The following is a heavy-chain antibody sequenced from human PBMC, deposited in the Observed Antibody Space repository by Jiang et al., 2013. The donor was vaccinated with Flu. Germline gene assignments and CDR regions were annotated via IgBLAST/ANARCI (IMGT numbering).Heavy chain of an antibody. CDR1: GGSISSYY. J-gene: IGHJ2*01. CDR2: IYYSGST. CDR3: ARLGSVSLRWSTVGYFDL. Sequence: GSGLVKPSETLSLTCTVSGGSISSYYWSWIRQPPGKGLEWIGYIYYSGSTNYNPSLKSRVTISVDTSKNQFSLKLSSVTAADTAVYYCARLGSVSLRWSTVGYFDLWGRGTLVTVSS. V-gene: IGHV4-59*08. D-gene: IGHD4-23*01.